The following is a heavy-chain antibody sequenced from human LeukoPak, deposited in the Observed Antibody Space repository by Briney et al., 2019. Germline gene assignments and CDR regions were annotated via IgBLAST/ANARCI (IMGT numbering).Heavy chain of an antibody. CDR3: TRSPLAFYDSSGYPRVWFDP. D-gene: IGHD3-22*01. V-gene: IGHV4-30-2*01. CDR1: GDSISSGGYS. Sequence: SQTLSLTCTVSGDSISSGGYSWSWIRQPPGKGLEWIGYIYHIGYISQSGNIYQNPSLKSRVTISLDTSRNQFSLKLSSVTAADTAVYYCTRSPLAFYDSSGYPRVWFDPWGQGTLVTVSS. CDR2: ISQSGNI. J-gene: IGHJ5*02.